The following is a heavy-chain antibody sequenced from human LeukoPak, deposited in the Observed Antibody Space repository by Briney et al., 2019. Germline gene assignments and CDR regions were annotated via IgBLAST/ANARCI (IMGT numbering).Heavy chain of an antibody. CDR3: AKGSQESPRTMLDAFDM. D-gene: IGHD1-14*01. J-gene: IGHJ3*02. CDR2: ISGRGFT. V-gene: IGHV3-23*01. Sequence: GGSLRLSCAPSGYTFNNYVMNWVRQAPGEGLEWVSSISGRGFTYYPDSVKGRFIISRDSSNNTLLLQMNPPQAEDSALYYCAKGSQESPRTMLDAFDMWGQGTVVIVSS. CDR1: GYTFNNYV.